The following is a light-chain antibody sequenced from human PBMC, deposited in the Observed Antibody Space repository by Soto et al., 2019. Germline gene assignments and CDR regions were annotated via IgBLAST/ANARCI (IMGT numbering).Light chain of an antibody. J-gene: IGKJ4*01. V-gene: IGKV1-39*01. CDR3: QQTDTTPFT. CDR1: QSISSF. CDR2: VGS. Sequence: DIQMTQSPSSLSASVGDRVTITCRASQSISSFLSWYQQKPGKAPKRLIYVGSTLQSGVPSRFSGSGSGTDFTLTISRLQPDDFATYYCQQTDTTPFTFGGGTKVDIK.